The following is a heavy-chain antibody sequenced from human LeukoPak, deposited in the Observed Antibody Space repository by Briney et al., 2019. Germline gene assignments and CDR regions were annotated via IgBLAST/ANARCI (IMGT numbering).Heavy chain of an antibody. CDR2: INPSGGST. V-gene: IGHV1-46*01. Sequence: VASVKVSCKASGYTFTSYYMHWVRQAPGQGLEWMGIINPSGGSTSYAQKFQGRVTMTRDTSTSTVYMELSSLRSEDTAVYYCARNTRVDTAMVGYYYYYYTDVWGKGTTVTVSS. D-gene: IGHD5-18*01. J-gene: IGHJ6*03. CDR3: ARNTRVDTAMVGYYYYYYTDV. CDR1: GYTFTSYY.